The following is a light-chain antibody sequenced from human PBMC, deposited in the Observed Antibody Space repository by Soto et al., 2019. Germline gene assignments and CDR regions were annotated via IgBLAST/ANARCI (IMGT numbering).Light chain of an antibody. Sequence: EVVMTQSPATLSVSPGERATLSCRASQSVSTNLVWYQQKPGQAPRLLIYSASTRATGIPARFSGTGSGTEFTLTISSLQSEEFAVYYCQQYHHLTRTFGGGTRVEIK. V-gene: IGKV3-15*01. CDR2: SAS. J-gene: IGKJ4*01. CDR3: QQYHHLTRT. CDR1: QSVSTN.